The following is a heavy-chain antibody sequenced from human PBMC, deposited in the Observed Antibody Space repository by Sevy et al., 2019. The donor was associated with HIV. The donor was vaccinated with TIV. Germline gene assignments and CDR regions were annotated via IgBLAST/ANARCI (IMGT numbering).Heavy chain of an antibody. CDR2: INHSGST. V-gene: IGHV4-34*01. J-gene: IGHJ6*02. CDR3: ARGIRSSGWIVAGRTVSPGYYGMDV. Sequence: SETLSLTCAVYGGSFSGYYWSWIRQPPGKGLEWIGEINHSGSTNYNPSLKSRVTISVDTSKNQFSLKLSSVTAADTAVYYCARGIRSSGWIVAGRTVSPGYYGMDVWGQGTTVTVSS. CDR1: GGSFSGYY. D-gene: IGHD6-19*01.